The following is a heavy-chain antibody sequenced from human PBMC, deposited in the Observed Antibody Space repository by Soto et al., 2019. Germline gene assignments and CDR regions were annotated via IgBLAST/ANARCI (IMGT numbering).Heavy chain of an antibody. CDR1: GYTFTGYY. Sequence: ASVKVTCKASGYTFTGYYMRWVRQAPGQGLEWMGWINPNSGGTNYAQKFQGWVTMTRDTSISTAYMELSRLRSDDTAVYYCARGEGGPRWGSIDYWGQGTLVTVSS. V-gene: IGHV1-2*04. CDR3: ARGEGGPRWGSIDY. J-gene: IGHJ4*02. D-gene: IGHD2-21*01. CDR2: INPNSGGT.